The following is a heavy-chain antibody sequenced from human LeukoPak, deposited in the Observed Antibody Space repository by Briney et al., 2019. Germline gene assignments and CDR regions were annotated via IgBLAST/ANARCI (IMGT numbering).Heavy chain of an antibody. J-gene: IGHJ6*03. CDR3: ARGYCSGGSCYSVDYYYMDV. CDR1: GYTFTSYY. V-gene: IGHV1-46*01. CDR2: INPSGGST. D-gene: IGHD2-15*01. Sequence: ASVKVSCKASGYTFTSYYMHWVRQAPGQGLEWMAIINPSGGSTSYAQKFQGRVTITADKSTSTAYMELSSLRSEDTAVYYCARGYCSGGSCYSVDYYYMDVWGKGTTVTVSS.